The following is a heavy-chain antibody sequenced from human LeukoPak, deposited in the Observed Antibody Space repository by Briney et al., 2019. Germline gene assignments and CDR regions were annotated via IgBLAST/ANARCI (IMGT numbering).Heavy chain of an antibody. CDR3: ARDQEGFDY. Sequence: GASVQVSCKASGYTFTSNYIHWVRQAPGQGLEWMGMIYPRDGSTSYAQKFQGRVTVTRDTSTSTVHMELSGLRSEDTAVYYCARDQEGFDYWGQGTLVTLSS. V-gene: IGHV1-46*01. CDR2: IYPRDGST. CDR1: GYTFTSNY. J-gene: IGHJ4*02.